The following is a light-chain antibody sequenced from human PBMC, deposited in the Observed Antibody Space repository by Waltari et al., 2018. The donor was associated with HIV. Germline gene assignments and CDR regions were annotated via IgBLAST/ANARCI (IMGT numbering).Light chain of an antibody. CDR3: QSYDSSLISVV. Sequence: QSVLTQPPSVSGAPGQRVTISCSGRSSNIGTGYDVQWYQQHPGTAPQLLMYANRDRPSGVPDRCSGSKSGASASLPITGLQAEDEADYYCQSYDSSLISVVFGGGTKLTVL. CDR2: ANR. J-gene: IGLJ2*01. V-gene: IGLV1-40*01. CDR1: SSNIGTGYD.